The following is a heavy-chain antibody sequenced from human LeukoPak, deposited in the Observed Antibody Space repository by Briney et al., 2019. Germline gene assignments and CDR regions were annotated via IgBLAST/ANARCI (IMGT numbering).Heavy chain of an antibody. V-gene: IGHV5-51*01. CDR3: ARFRAAAGGGGDYFDY. J-gene: IGHJ4*02. CDR2: IYPGDSDT. Sequence: GESLKISSKGSGYSFTSYWIGWVRQMPGKGLEWMGIIYPGDSDTRYSPSFQGQVTISADKSISTAYLQWSSLKASDTAMYYCARFRAAAGGGGDYFDYWGQGTLVTVSS. D-gene: IGHD6-13*01. CDR1: GYSFTSYW.